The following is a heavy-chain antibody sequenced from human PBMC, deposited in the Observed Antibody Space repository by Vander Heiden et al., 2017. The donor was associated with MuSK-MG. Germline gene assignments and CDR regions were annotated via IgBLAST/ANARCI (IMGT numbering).Heavy chain of an antibody. J-gene: IGHJ4*02. CDR2: IKQDGSEK. Sequence: EVQLVESGGGLVQPGGSLSLSCVVPGFTFSTYWMNWVRRAPGKGLEWVANIKQDGSEKNYVDSVKGRFTISRDNAKNSLYLQMNSLRAEDTAVYYCARLQAGYWGQGTLVTVSS. CDR3: ARLQAGY. CDR1: GFTFSTYW. V-gene: IGHV3-7*03.